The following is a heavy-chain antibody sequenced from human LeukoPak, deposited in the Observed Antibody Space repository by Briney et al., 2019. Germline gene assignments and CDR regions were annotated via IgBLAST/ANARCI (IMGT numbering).Heavy chain of an antibody. CDR1: GYTFNKYG. CDR3: ARDPSNSSGWKTWFDT. J-gene: IGHJ5*02. CDR2: ISCYNGDT. V-gene: IGHV1-18*03. D-gene: IGHD6-19*01. Sequence: ASVKVSCKASGYTFNKYGISWVRQAPGQGLEWMGWISCYNGDTNYAQKLQGRVTLSTDTPTTTVYMELRSLRSDDMAVYYCARDPSNSSGWKTWFDTWGQGTPVTVSS.